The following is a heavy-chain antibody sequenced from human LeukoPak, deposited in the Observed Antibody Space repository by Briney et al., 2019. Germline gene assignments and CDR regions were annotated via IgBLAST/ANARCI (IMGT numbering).Heavy chain of an antibody. CDR3: ARTVTTGSHYCDY. CDR2: ISGDGGTT. Sequence: TGGSLRLSGAASAFSFNNYAMTWVRQAPGKGLEWVSGISGDGGTTSYADSVKGRFTISRDISKDTLYLQMSSLRAEDTAVYYCARTVTTGSHYCDYWGQGTLVTVSS. V-gene: IGHV3-23*01. D-gene: IGHD1-1*01. J-gene: IGHJ4*02. CDR1: AFSFNNYA.